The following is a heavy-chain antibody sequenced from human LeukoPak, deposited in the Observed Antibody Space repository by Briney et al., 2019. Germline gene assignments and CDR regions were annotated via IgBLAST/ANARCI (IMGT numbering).Heavy chain of an antibody. CDR1: GFTFSSYS. Sequence: GGSLRLSCAASGFTFSSYSMNRVRQAPGKGLEWVSYISSSSSTIYYADSVKGRFTISRDNAKNSLYLQMNSLRAEDTAVYYCARFDDMDVWGKGTTVTVSS. J-gene: IGHJ6*03. CDR3: ARFDDMDV. V-gene: IGHV3-48*01. CDR2: ISSSSSTI.